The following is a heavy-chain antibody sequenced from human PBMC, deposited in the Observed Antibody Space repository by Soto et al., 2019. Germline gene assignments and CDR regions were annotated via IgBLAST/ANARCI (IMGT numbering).Heavy chain of an antibody. Sequence: PSETLSLTCTVSGGSINSYYWSWIRQPPGKGLEWIGYIYYSGSTNYNPSLKSRVTMSVDTSKNQFSLKLSSVTAADTAVYYCARHDFGDSDYWGQGTLVTVSS. V-gene: IGHV4-59*08. D-gene: IGHD4-17*01. CDR1: GGSINSYY. CDR2: IYYSGST. CDR3: ARHDFGDSDY. J-gene: IGHJ4*02.